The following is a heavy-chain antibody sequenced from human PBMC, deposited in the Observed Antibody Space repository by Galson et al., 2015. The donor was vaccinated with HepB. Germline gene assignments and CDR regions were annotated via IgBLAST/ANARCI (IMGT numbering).Heavy chain of an antibody. CDR2: ISGNGGST. Sequence: SLRLSCAASGFTFSSYAMSWVRQAPGKGLEWVSSISGNGGSTYYADSVKGRFTISRDNSKDTLSLQMNSLRAEDTAVYYCAKDARWGEGVSWGQGTLVTVSS. J-gene: IGHJ4*02. CDR3: AKDARWGEGVS. CDR1: GFTFSSYA. D-gene: IGHD3-16*01. V-gene: IGHV3-23*01.